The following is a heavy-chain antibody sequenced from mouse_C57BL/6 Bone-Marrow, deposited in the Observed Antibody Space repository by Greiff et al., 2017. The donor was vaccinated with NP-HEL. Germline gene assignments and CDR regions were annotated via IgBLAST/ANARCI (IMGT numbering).Heavy chain of an antibody. Sequence: QVQLQQPGAELVKPGASVKLSCKASGYTFTSYWMQWVKQRPGQGLEWIGEIDPSDSYTNYNQQFKGKATLTVDTSSSTAYMQLSSLTSEDSAVYYCAREYGLFDYWGQGTTLTVSS. CDR2: IDPSDSYT. D-gene: IGHD2-10*02. J-gene: IGHJ2*01. CDR3: AREYGLFDY. V-gene: IGHV1-50*01. CDR1: GYTFTSYW.